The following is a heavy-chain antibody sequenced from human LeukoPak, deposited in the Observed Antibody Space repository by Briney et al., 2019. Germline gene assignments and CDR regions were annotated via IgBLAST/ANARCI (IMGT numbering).Heavy chain of an antibody. D-gene: IGHD3-10*01. CDR2: ISYDGSNK. V-gene: IGHV3-30*04. CDR3: AKHDEDYYGRSHRFDP. CDR1: GFTFSSYA. Sequence: GGSLRLSCAASGFTFSSYALHGVRQAPGRGLEWGAVISYDGSNKYHADSVKGRLTPARDNFKHTLYLQMNSAKAADTAVCECAKHDEDYYGRSHRFDPWRQGTLVTVPS. J-gene: IGHJ5*02.